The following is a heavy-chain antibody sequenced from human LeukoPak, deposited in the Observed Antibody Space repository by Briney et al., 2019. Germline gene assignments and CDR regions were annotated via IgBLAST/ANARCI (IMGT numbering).Heavy chain of an antibody. CDR3: ARDRSSSPNWFDP. CDR2: ISSSSSYI. Sequence: GGSLRLSCAASGFRFSSYSMNWVRQAPGKGLEWVSSISSSSSYIYYADSVKGRFTISRDNAKNSLYLQMNSLRAEDTAVYYCARDRSSSPNWFDPWGQGTLVTVSS. V-gene: IGHV3-21*01. J-gene: IGHJ5*02. D-gene: IGHD6-6*01. CDR1: GFRFSSYS.